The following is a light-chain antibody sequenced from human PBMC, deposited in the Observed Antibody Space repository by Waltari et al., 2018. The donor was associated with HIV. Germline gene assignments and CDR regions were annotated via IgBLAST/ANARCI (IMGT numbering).Light chain of an antibody. J-gene: IGKJ4*01. V-gene: IGKV3-15*01. Sequence: EIVMTQSPATLSVSPGERATLSCRASQRVSSNLAWYQQQPGQAPRILIYGASTRATGIPARFSGSGSGTEFTLTISSLQSENFAVYYCQQYNNWPLTFGGGTKVEIK. CDR2: GAS. CDR1: QRVSSN. CDR3: QQYNNWPLT.